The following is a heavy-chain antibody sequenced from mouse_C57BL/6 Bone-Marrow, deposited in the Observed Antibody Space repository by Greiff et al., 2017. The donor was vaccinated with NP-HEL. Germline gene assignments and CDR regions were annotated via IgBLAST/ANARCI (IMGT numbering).Heavy chain of an antibody. V-gene: IGHV5-4*01. J-gene: IGHJ4*01. CDR1: GFTFSSYA. D-gene: IGHD1-1*02. CDR3: ARVWFYYAMDY. Sequence: EVQLVESGGGLVKPGGSLKLSCAASGFTFSSYAMSWVRQTPETRLEWVATLSDGGSYTYYPDNVKGRFTISRDNAKNNLYLQMRHLKSEDTAMYYCARVWFYYAMDYWGQGTSVTVSS. CDR2: LSDGGSYT.